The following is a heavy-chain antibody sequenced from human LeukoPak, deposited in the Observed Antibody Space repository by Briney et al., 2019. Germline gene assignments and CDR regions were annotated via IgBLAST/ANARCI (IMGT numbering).Heavy chain of an antibody. CDR2: IRYNGSNK. D-gene: IGHD3-9*01. J-gene: IGHJ3*02. CDR3: AKVGDYDILTGYYLSGAFDI. V-gene: IGHV3-30*02. CDR1: GFTFSSYG. Sequence: GGSLRLSCAASGFTFSSYGMHWVRQAPGKGLEWVAFIRYNGSNKYYADSVKGRLTISRDNSRNTLYLQMNSLRAEDTAVYYCAKVGDYDILTGYYLSGAFDIWGQGTMVTVSS.